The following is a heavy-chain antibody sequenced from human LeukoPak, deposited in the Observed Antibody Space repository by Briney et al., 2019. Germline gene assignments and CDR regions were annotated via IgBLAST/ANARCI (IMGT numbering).Heavy chain of an antibody. CDR1: GFTFSSYS. CDR3: ARDMGDYYDSSGYPY. Sequence: HGGSLRLSCAASGFTFSSYSMNWVRQAPGKGLEWVSSISSSSSYIYYADSVKGRFTISRDNAKNSLYLQMNSLRAEDTAVYYCARDMGDYYDSSGYPYWGQGTLVTVSS. J-gene: IGHJ4*02. D-gene: IGHD3-22*01. CDR2: ISSSSSYI. V-gene: IGHV3-21*01.